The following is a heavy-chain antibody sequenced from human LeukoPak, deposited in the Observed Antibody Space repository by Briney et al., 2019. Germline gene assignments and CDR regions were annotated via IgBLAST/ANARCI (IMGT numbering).Heavy chain of an antibody. CDR2: VNYIGST. CDR3: ARNRFFDNWHRGTDY. D-gene: IGHD1-1*01. CDR1: ACSVSGYY. V-gene: IGHV4-59*08. J-gene: IGHJ4*02. Sequence: SETLSLTCTVSACSVSGYYWTWIRQSPGKGLEWIGYVNYIGSTNYNPSLKSRLTISLDRSKNQFSLKLTSVTAADTAVYYCARNRFFDNWHRGTDYWGQGALVTVSS.